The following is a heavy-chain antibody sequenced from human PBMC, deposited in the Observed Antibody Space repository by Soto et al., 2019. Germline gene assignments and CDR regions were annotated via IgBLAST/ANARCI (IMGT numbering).Heavy chain of an antibody. D-gene: IGHD1-26*01. CDR1: GDSVSTNSAA. Sequence: SQTLSLTCVISGDSVSTNSAAWTWIRQSPSRGLEWLGRTYYRPQWYYGYATSVKSRITINPDTFKNHLSLHLNSVIPEDTAVYYCARERDSGFDIWGQGTMVTVS. CDR2: TYYRPQWYY. V-gene: IGHV6-1*01. J-gene: IGHJ3*02. CDR3: ARERDSGFDI.